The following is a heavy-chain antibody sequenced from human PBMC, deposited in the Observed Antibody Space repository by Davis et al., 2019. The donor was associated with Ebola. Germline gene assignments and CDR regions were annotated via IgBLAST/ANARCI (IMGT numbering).Heavy chain of an antibody. CDR2: ITGSGGNT. D-gene: IGHD5-12*01. V-gene: IGHV3-23*01. CDR3: ARERGKEGPYSYPFYYMDV. J-gene: IGHJ6*03. Sequence: GESLKISCAASGFTFSSYAMSWVRQAPGKGLEWVSVITGSGGNTFYADSVKGRFSISRDNSRNTLFLQMNSLRAEDTAVNYCARERGKEGPYSYPFYYMDVWGKGTTVTVSS. CDR1: GFTFSSYA.